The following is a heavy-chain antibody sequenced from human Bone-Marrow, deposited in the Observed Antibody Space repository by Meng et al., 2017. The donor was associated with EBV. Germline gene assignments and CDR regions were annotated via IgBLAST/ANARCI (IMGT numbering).Heavy chain of an antibody. J-gene: IGHJ4*02. V-gene: IGHV1-69*01. CDR3: ASESGRGYTPDY. Sequence: QVQLVQSAAEVKKPGSSVKVACKTSGGPFRNYAISWVRQAPGQGLEWLGGFLPTLGAPNYAQKFQGRVSITADESTSTHYMDLSSLRSEDTAVYYCASESGRGYTPDYWGQGTLVTVSS. CDR1: GGPFRNYA. CDR2: FLPTLGAP. D-gene: IGHD3-10*01.